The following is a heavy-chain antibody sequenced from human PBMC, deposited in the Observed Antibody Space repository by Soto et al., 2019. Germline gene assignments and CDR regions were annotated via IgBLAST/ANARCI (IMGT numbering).Heavy chain of an antibody. CDR3: ARGLPQDYYGMDV. CDR2: INHSGST. J-gene: IGHJ6*02. V-gene: IGHV4-34*01. D-gene: IGHD2-15*01. Sequence: QVQLQQWGAGLLKPSETLSLTCAVYGGSFSGYYWSWIHQPPGKGLEWIGEINHSGSTNYNPSLKSRVSISVDTSKNQFSLKLSSVTAADTAVYYCARGLPQDYYGMDVWGQGTTVTVSS. CDR1: GGSFSGYY.